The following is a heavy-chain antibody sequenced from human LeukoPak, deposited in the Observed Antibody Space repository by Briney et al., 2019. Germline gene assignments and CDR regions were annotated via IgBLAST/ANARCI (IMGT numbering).Heavy chain of an antibody. J-gene: IGHJ4*02. CDR1: GFTFSSYE. CDR2: ISSSGSTI. D-gene: IGHD5-24*01. V-gene: IGHV3-48*03. Sequence: GGSLRLSCAASGFTFSSYEMNWVRQAPGKGLEWVSYISSSGSTIYYADSVKGRFTISRDNAKNSLYLQMSSLRAEDTAVYYCASDGYNPDYWGQGTLVTVSS. CDR3: ASDGYNPDY.